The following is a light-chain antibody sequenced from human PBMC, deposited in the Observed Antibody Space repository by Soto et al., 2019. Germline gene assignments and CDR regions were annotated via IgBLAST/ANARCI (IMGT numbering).Light chain of an antibody. CDR1: QTVSNTY. Sequence: ELTQSPCTLSLSPGERATLSCRASQTVSNTYLACYQQKPGQAPRLLIYGASTRATGIPDRFSGSGSGTDFTLTISRLEPEDFALYYCQQYYTSPLTFGGGTKVDI. V-gene: IGKV3-20*01. CDR3: QQYYTSPLT. J-gene: IGKJ4*01. CDR2: GAS.